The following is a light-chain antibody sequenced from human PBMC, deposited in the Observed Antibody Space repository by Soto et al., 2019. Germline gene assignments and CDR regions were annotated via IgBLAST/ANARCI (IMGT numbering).Light chain of an antibody. CDR3: CSYAGSSFWV. J-gene: IGLJ1*01. CDR2: EGS. V-gene: IGLV2-23*01. CDR1: SSDVGSYNL. Sequence: QSALTQPASVSGSPGQSITISCTGTSSDVGSYNLVSWYQQHPGKAPKLMIYEGSKRPSGVSNRFSGSKSGNTASLTISGLQAEDEADYYCCSYAGSSFWVFGTGTKVTV.